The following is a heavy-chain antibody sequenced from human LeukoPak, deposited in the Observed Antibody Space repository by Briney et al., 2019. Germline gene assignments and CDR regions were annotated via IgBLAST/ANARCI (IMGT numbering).Heavy chain of an antibody. Sequence: PSETLSLTCTVSGGSISSSSYYWGWIRQPPGKGLEWIGSIYYSGSTYYNPSLKSRVTISVDTSKNTFSLKLSSVTAADTAVYYCARRSDSSSPFARVSAEQAFDLWGQGTLVTVSS. J-gene: IGHJ4*02. CDR2: IYYSGST. V-gene: IGHV4-39*01. CDR3: ARRSDSSSPFARVSAEQAFDL. CDR1: GGSISSSSYY. D-gene: IGHD6-13*01.